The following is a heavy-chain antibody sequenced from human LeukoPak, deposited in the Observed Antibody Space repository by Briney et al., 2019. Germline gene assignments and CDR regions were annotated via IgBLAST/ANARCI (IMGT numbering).Heavy chain of an antibody. CDR1: GFTFSTYG. V-gene: IGHV3-30*18. D-gene: IGHD5-12*01. J-gene: IGHJ4*01. CDR3: AKGSNRGVATIDY. CDR2: ISYGGSDK. Sequence: GSLRLSCAASGFTFSTYGMHWVRQAPGKGLDWVAVISYGGSDKYYAASVKGRFTISRDNSKNTLFLQMNSLRAEDTAVYYCAKGSNRGVATIDYWGHGTLVTVSS.